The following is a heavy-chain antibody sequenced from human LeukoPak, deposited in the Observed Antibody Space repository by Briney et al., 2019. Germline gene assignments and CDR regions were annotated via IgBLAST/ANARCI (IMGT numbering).Heavy chain of an antibody. CDR2: ISGSGGST. Sequence: GGSLRPSCAASGFTFSSYSMNWVRQAPGKGLEWVSAISGSGGSTCYADSVKGRFTISRDNSKNTLYLQMNSLRAEDTAVYYCAKKGGRDGYSDAFDIWGQGTMVTVSS. CDR3: AKKGGRDGYSDAFDI. CDR1: GFTFSSYS. J-gene: IGHJ3*02. D-gene: IGHD5-24*01. V-gene: IGHV3-23*01.